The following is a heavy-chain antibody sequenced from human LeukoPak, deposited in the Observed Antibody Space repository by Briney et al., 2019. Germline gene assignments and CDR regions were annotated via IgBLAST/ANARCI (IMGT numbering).Heavy chain of an antibody. Sequence: GASVKVSCKASGYMFTGCYMHWVRQAPGQGLEWMGWMHANSGGTNFAQKFQDRVTMTRDTSISTAYMELSRLRSDDTAVYYCARGFVTIPKHDFDYWGQGTLVTVSS. V-gene: IGHV1-2*02. CDR2: MHANSGGT. D-gene: IGHD3-9*01. J-gene: IGHJ4*02. CDR3: ARGFVTIPKHDFDY. CDR1: GYMFTGCY.